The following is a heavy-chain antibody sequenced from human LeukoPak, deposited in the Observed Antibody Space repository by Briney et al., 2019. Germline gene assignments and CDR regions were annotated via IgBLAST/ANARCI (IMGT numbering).Heavy chain of an antibody. V-gene: IGHV3-30-3*01. CDR2: ISYDGSNK. D-gene: IGHD5-18*01. Sequence: GRSLRLSCAASGFTFSSYAMHWVRQAPGKGLEWVAVISYDGSNKYYADSVKGRFTISRDNSKNTLHLQMNNLRAEDTALYYCAKGGYTSYFDYWGQGTLVTVSS. CDR3: AKGGYTSYFDY. J-gene: IGHJ4*02. CDR1: GFTFSSYA.